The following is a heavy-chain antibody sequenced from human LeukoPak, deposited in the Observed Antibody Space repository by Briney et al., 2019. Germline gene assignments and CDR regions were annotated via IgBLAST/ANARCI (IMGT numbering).Heavy chain of an antibody. J-gene: IGHJ6*03. Sequence: ASVKVSCKASGYTFSNYAIKWVRQAPGQGLEWMGGIIPILRTPSYAEKFQGRVTITTDESTSTAHMELSGLRSEDTAVYYCTRGSDSYYYYCMDVWGRGTTVIVSS. CDR3: TRGSDSYYYYCMDV. CDR1: GYTFSNYA. CDR2: IIPILRTP. V-gene: IGHV1-69*05.